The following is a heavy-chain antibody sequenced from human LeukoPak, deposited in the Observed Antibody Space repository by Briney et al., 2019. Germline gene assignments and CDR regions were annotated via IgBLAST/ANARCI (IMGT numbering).Heavy chain of an antibody. CDR2: IYYSGST. V-gene: IGHV4-39*01. D-gene: IGHD6-13*01. CDR1: GFSISSSSYY. CDR3: ARLGIAAAAHDY. J-gene: IGHJ4*02. Sequence: PSETLSLTCTVSGFSISSSSYYWGWIRQPPGKGLEWMGSIYYSGSTYYNPSLKSRVTISVDTSKNQFSLKLSSVTAADTAVYYCARLGIAAAAHDYWGQGTLVTVSS.